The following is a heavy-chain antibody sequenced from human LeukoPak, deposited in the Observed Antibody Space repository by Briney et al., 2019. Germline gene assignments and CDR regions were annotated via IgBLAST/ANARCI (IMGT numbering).Heavy chain of an antibody. CDR3: ARDRFNGEGAAGPGGY. Sequence: GASVKVSCKASGYTFTSYGISWVRQAPGQGLEWMGWISAYNGNTNYAQKLQGRVTMTTDTSTSTAYMELRSLRSDDTAVYYCARDRFNGEGAAGPGGYWGQGTLVTVSS. D-gene: IGHD6-13*01. CDR1: GYTFTSYG. CDR2: ISAYNGNT. J-gene: IGHJ4*02. V-gene: IGHV1-18*01.